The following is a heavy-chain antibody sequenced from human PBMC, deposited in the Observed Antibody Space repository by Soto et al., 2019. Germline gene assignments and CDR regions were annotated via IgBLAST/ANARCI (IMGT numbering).Heavy chain of an antibody. CDR2: IGTAGDQ. CDR1: GFTFSSYD. J-gene: IGHJ4*02. V-gene: IGHV3-13*05. Sequence: PGGSLRLSCAASGFTFSSYDMHWVRQATGKGLEWVSAIGTAGDQYYPGSVKGRFTISRENAKNSLYLQMNSLRARDTAVYYCARGAFGGSYFDYWGQGTLVTVSS. D-gene: IGHD3-3*01. CDR3: ARGAFGGSYFDY.